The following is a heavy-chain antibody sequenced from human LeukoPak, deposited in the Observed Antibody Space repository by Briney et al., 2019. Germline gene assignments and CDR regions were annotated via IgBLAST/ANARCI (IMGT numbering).Heavy chain of an antibody. D-gene: IGHD1-26*01. CDR3: ATGFLWELLRDY. V-gene: IGHV1-24*01. CDR2: FDPEDGET. J-gene: IGHJ4*02. CDR1: GFTFSTYG. Sequence: SCAASGFTFSTYGMHWVRQAPGKGLEWMGGFDPEDGETIYAQKFQGRVTMTEDTSTDTAYIELSSLRSEDTAVYYCATGFLWELLRDYWGQGTLVTVSS.